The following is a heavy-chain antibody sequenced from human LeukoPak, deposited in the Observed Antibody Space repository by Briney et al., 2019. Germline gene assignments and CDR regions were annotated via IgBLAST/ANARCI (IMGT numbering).Heavy chain of an antibody. V-gene: IGHV4-30-4*08. CDR1: GGSISSGDYY. CDR3: ARVMAVRLGGSPWGWFDP. CDR2: IYYSGST. D-gene: IGHD1-1*01. Sequence: SETLSLTCTVSGGSISSGDYYWSWIRQPPGKGLEWIGYIYYSGSTYYNPSLKSRVTISVDTSKNQFSLKLSSVTAADTAVYYCARVMAVRLGGSPWGWFDPWGQGTLVTVSS. J-gene: IGHJ5*02.